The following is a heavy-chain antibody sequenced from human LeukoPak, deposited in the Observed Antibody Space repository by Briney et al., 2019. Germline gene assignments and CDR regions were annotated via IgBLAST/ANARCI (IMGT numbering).Heavy chain of an antibody. CDR3: ANGDGFDY. Sequence: GGSLRLSCAVSGFSFTNFWMSWVRQAPGRGLEWVANIHPEGNEKYHVESVKGRFTISRDNTKNLLFLQMNGLRVEDTAVYYCANGDGFDYWGQGTLVTVSS. CDR2: IHPEGNEK. J-gene: IGHJ4*02. CDR1: GFSFTNFW. V-gene: IGHV3-7*01. D-gene: IGHD5-24*01.